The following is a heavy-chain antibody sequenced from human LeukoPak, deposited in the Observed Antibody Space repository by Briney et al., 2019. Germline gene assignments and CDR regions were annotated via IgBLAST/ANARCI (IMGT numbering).Heavy chain of an antibody. V-gene: IGHV3-20*04. CDR3: AGHYDRSGYGAFDI. CDR1: GFTFDDYG. D-gene: IGHD3-22*01. Sequence: GGSLRLSCAASGFTFDDYGMSWVRQAPGKGLEWVSGINWSGGSTGYADSVKGRFTISRDNAKNSLYLQMNSLRVEDTALYYCAGHYDRSGYGAFDIWGQGTMVTVSS. J-gene: IGHJ3*02. CDR2: INWSGGST.